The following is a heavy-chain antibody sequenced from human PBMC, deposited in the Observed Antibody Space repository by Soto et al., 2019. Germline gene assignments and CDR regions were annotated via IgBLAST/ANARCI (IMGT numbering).Heavy chain of an antibody. CDR1: GESFSGYY. Sequence: QVQLQQWGAGLLKPSETLSLTCAVYGESFSGYYWSWIRQPPGKGLEWIGEINHSGSTNYNPSLKSRVTMSVDTSKYQFSRKLSSVTAADTAMDYCAGNIVATISSFDDWGQGTLVTVSS. J-gene: IGHJ4*02. CDR3: AGNIVATISSFDD. D-gene: IGHD5-12*01. CDR2: INHSGST. V-gene: IGHV4-34*02.